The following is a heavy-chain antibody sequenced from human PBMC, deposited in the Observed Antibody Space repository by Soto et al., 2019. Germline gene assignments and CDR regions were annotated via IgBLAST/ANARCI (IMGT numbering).Heavy chain of an antibody. V-gene: IGHV4-61*08. CDR3: ARIPVDTYMINWFDP. D-gene: IGHD5-18*01. Sequence: LSLTCTVPGGSVSSGDYYWSWIRQPPGKGLEWIGYIYYSGSTNYNPSLKSRVSISLDTSKNQFSLRLTSVTAADTAVYYCARIPVDTYMINWFDPWGQGTLVTVSS. J-gene: IGHJ5*02. CDR2: IYYSGST. CDR1: GGSVSSGDYY.